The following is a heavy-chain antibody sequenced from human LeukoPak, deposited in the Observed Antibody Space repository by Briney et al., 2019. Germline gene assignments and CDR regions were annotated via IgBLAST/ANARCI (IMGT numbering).Heavy chain of an antibody. Sequence: GGSLRLSCAASGFTFSSYWMHWVRQAPGKGLVWVSRINSDGSSTSYADSVKGRFTISRDNAKNTLYLQMNSLRAEDTAVYYCARVGDSSGYFLGYFDYWGQGTLVTVSS. J-gene: IGHJ4*02. CDR2: INSDGSST. CDR1: GFTFSSYW. CDR3: ARVGDSSGYFLGYFDY. D-gene: IGHD3-22*01. V-gene: IGHV3-74*01.